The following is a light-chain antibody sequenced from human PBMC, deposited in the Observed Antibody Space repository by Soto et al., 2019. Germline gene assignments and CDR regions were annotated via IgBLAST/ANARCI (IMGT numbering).Light chain of an antibody. Sequence: EIVLTQSPTTLSLSPGERATLSCRASQSVSSRLAWYQQKPGQAPRLLISGASSRATGIPDRFSGSGSGTDFTLTISSLQPEDVATYYCQKYDSAPTFGQGTKVDIK. CDR2: GAS. CDR3: QKYDSAPT. V-gene: IGKV3-20*01. J-gene: IGKJ1*01. CDR1: QSVSSR.